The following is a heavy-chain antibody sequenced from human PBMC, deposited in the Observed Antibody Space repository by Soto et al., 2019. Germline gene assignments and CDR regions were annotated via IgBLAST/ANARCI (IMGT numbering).Heavy chain of an antibody. V-gene: IGHV3-66*01. Sequence: EVQLVESGGGLVQPGGSLRISCAASGLTVSTNYMSWVRQAPGKGLEWVSIIYYGGTTYYADSVKGRFTISRADSKNTLYLQMHSLRAEDTAVYYCARDYDTSRGDWAYYGIDVWGQGTTVTVSS. CDR3: ARDYDTSRGDWAYYGIDV. D-gene: IGHD3-9*01. CDR2: IYYGGTT. J-gene: IGHJ6*02. CDR1: GLTVSTNY.